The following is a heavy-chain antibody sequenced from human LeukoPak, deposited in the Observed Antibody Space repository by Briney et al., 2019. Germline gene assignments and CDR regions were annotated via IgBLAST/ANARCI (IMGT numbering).Heavy chain of an antibody. D-gene: IGHD5-24*01. Sequence: GGSLRLSCAASGFTFDDYAMHWVRQAPGKGLEWVSGISWNSGSIGYADSVKGRFTISRDNAKNSLYLQMNSLRAEDTALYYCAKESRDGYSFDYWGQGTLVTVSS. J-gene: IGHJ4*02. CDR1: GFTFDDYA. V-gene: IGHV3-9*01. CDR3: AKESRDGYSFDY. CDR2: ISWNSGSI.